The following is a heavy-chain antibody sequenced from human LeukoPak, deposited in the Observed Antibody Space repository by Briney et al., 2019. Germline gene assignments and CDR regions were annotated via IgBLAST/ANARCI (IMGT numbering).Heavy chain of an antibody. D-gene: IGHD3-22*01. CDR1: GFSFSDYA. J-gene: IGHJ4*02. Sequence: GGSLRLSCVVSGFSFSDYAMSWVRRAPGKGLEWVSAITGSGQTKYYTDSVKGRFTMSRDNSKNTLYLQINSLRDEDTAEYFCAKESLVVIESYFDSWGQGTLVLVSS. CDR2: ITGSGQTK. CDR3: AKESLVVIESYFDS. V-gene: IGHV3-23*01.